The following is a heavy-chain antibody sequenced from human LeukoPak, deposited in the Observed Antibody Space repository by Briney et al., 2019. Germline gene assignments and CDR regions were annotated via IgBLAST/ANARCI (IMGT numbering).Heavy chain of an antibody. V-gene: IGHV1-2*02. D-gene: IGHD3-3*01. J-gene: IGHJ4*02. CDR3: ARGITIFGVGPGFDY. CDR1: GYTFTAYY. CDR2: INPNSGAT. Sequence: ASVKVSCKASGYTFTAYYMHWVRQAPGQGLEWMGWINPNSGATNSAQKFQGRVTMTRDTSISTAYMELSRLRSDDTAVYYCARGITIFGVGPGFDYWGQGTLVTVSS.